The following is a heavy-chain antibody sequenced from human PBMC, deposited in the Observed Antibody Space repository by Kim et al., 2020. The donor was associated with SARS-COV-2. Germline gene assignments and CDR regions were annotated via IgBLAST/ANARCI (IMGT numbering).Heavy chain of an antibody. V-gene: IGHV4-39*01. D-gene: IGHD6-13*01. Sequence: SQTLSLTCSVSGASVSDSSYSWGWIRQSPGKGLEWIGSILYIGSADYNGALRSRVAISVDTSRNQFSLKVTSVTAADTAVYHCARLVRTAGADTRGFFGFWGRGALVTVSS. CDR2: ILYIGSA. CDR3: ARLVRTAGADTRGFFGF. CDR1: GASVSDSSYS. J-gene: IGHJ4*02.